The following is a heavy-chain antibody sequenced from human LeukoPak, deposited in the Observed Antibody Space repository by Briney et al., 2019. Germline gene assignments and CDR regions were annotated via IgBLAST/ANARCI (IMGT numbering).Heavy chain of an antibody. CDR2: INPTNGNT. Sequence: ASVKVSCKGSGYTFTYGVGWVRQAPGQGLEWVGWINPTNGNTNYAQKLQGRVTMTTDTSTSTAYMELRSLRSDDTAVYYCARDGYFDYWGQGTLVTVSS. CDR1: GYTFTYG. CDR3: ARDGYFDY. J-gene: IGHJ4*02. V-gene: IGHV1-18*01.